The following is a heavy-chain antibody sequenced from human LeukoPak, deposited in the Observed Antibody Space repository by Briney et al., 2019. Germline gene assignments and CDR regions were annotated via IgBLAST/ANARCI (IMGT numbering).Heavy chain of an antibody. Sequence: KFQGRVTITRDTSASTAYMELSSRRSEDTAVYYCARRDSSGWYYFDYWGQGTLVTVSS. J-gene: IGHJ4*02. CDR3: ARRDSSGWYYFDY. D-gene: IGHD6-19*01. V-gene: IGHV1-3*01.